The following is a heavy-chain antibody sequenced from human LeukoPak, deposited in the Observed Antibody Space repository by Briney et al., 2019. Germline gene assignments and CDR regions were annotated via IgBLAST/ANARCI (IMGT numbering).Heavy chain of an antibody. J-gene: IGHJ6*03. CDR3: ARGVELRPRYYYMDV. CDR2: IYTSGST. CDR1: GDSITSGSYY. D-gene: IGHD1-7*01. Sequence: SETLSLTCTVSGDSITSGSYYWSWIRQPAGKGLECIGRIYTSGSTDYNPSLKSRVTISVDTSKNQFSLKLSSVTAADTAVYYCARGVELRPRYYYMDVWGKGTTVTVSS. V-gene: IGHV4-61*02.